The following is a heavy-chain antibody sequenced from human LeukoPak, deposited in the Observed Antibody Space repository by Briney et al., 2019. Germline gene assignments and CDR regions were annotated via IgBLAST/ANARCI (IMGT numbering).Heavy chain of an antibody. CDR3: ARARRCELYDDYGGCFDS. CDR1: GFTVSNNH. J-gene: IGHJ4*02. CDR2: IYTGGNI. D-gene: IGHD4-17*01. Sequence: GGSLRLSCAASGFTVSNNHVTWVRLAPGKGLEWVSIIYTGGNIYYADYVKGRFTISRDNSKNTLSLQMNSLRAEDTAMYYCARARRCELYDDYGGCFDSWGQGVLVTVSS. V-gene: IGHV3-53*01.